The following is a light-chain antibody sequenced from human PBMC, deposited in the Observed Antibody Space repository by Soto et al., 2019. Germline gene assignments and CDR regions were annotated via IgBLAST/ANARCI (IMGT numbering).Light chain of an antibody. V-gene: IGKV1-39*01. CDR3: QQSCTSPPWT. CDR1: QIISTY. CDR2: RAS. Sequence: DIQMTQSPSSLSASVGDRVTISCRASQIISTYLNWYQQKPGTAPRLLISRASSVKSGVPPRFSGSGSGRDFTLTISSLRPEDIATYFCQQSCTSPPWTFGQGTKVEVK. J-gene: IGKJ1*01.